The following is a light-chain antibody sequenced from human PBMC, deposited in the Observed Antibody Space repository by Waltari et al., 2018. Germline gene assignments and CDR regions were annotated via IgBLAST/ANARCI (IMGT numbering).Light chain of an antibody. V-gene: IGLV2-23*02. CDR3: CSYAGSDTFEVI. CDR1: TGDVGTSNL. Sequence: QSALTQPASVSGSLGQSITISCTGTTGDVGTSNLVSWYQHRPGNAPQLMVYEAYKRPSGVSSRFSGSKSGNTASLTISGLQAEDEADYYCCSYAGSDTFEVIFGGGTKVTVL. CDR2: EAY. J-gene: IGLJ2*01.